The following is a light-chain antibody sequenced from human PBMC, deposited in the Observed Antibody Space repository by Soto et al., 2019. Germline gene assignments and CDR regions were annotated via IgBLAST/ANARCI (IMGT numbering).Light chain of an antibody. J-gene: IGLJ2*01. CDR2: EVS. CDR1: SSDVGGYNY. V-gene: IGLV2-8*01. CDR3: SSYAGSNNLV. Sequence: QSVLTQPPSASGSPGQTVTISCTGTSSDVGGYNYVSWYQQHPGKAPKLMIYEVSKRPSGVPDRFSGSKSGNTASLTVSGLQAEDEAEYYGSSYAGSNNLVFGGGTKLTVL.